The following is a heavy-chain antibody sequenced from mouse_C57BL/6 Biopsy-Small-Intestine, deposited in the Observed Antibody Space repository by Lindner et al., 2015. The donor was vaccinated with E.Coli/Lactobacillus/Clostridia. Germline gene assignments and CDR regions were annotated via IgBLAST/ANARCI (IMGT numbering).Heavy chain of an antibody. V-gene: IGHV5-17*01. D-gene: IGHD2-4*01. CDR3: ARQGLRGDFDY. CDR1: GFTFSDYG. CDR2: VSSGSSTI. Sequence: VQLQESGEGLVKPGGSLKLSCAASGFTFSDYGMHWVRQAPEKGLEWVAYVSSGSSTIYYADTVKGRFTISRDNAKNTLFLQMTSLRSEDTAMYYCARQGLRGDFDYWGQGTTLTVSS. J-gene: IGHJ2*01.